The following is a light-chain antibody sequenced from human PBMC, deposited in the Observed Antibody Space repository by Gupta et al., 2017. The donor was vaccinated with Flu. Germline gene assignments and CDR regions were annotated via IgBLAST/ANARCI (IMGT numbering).Light chain of an antibody. J-gene: IGKJ2*01. Sequence: EIVMTQSPATLSVSPGERATLSCRARQSVSSNLAWYQQKPGQAPRLLIYGASTRDTGIPARFSGSGYGTELTLTISSRQSEDFAVFYCQQYDKWPPYTFGQGTKLESK. V-gene: IGKV3-15*01. CDR3: QQYDKWPPYT. CDR2: GAS. CDR1: QSVSSN.